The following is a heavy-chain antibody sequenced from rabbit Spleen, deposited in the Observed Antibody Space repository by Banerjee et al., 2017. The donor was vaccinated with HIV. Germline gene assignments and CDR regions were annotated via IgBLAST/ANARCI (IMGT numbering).Heavy chain of an antibody. CDR2: IDIGSRDFI. D-gene: IGHD1-1*01. CDR1: GVSFSSNHY. Sequence: QEELVESGGGLVQPGGSLKLTCTASGVSFSSNHYMCWVRQAPGKGLEWIACIDIGSRDFIYYASWAKGRFTISKTSSTTVTLQMTSLTVADTATYFCARDTSSSFSSYGMDLWGPGTLVTVS. V-gene: IGHV1S45*01. CDR3: ARDTSSSFSSYGMDL. J-gene: IGHJ6*01.